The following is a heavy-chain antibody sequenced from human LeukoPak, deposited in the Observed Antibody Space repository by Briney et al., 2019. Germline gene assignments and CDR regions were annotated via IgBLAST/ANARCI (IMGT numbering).Heavy chain of an antibody. CDR3: ARVANYYDSSAYFYMDV. D-gene: IGHD3-22*01. CDR2: ISGSGGGT. Sequence: QPGGSLRLSCAVSGITLSNYGMSWVRQAPGKGLEWVAGISGSGGGTTYADSVKGRFTISRDNPKNTLYLQMNSLRAEDTAVYYCARVANYYDSSAYFYMDVWGRGTTVTVSS. J-gene: IGHJ6*03. V-gene: IGHV3-23*01. CDR1: GITLSNYG.